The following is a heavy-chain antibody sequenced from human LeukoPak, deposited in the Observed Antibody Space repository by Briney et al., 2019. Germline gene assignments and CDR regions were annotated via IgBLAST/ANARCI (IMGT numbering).Heavy chain of an antibody. D-gene: IGHD3-10*01. V-gene: IGHV5-51*01. Sequence: GESLQISCQGSGYSFTSYWIGWVRQMPGKGLEWMGIIYPGDSDTRYSPSFQGQVTISADKSISTAYLQWSSLKASDTAMYYCARLPWFGRDYYYMDVWGKGTTVTISS. J-gene: IGHJ6*03. CDR1: GYSFTSYW. CDR2: IYPGDSDT. CDR3: ARLPWFGRDYYYMDV.